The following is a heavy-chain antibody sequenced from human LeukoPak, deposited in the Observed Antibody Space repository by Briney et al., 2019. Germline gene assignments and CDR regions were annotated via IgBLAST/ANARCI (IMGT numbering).Heavy chain of an antibody. D-gene: IGHD6-13*01. J-gene: IGHJ3*02. CDR2: IYYSGST. Sequence: MTSETLSLTCTVSGESISSYYWSWIRQPPGKGLEWIGYIYYSGSTNYNPSLKSRVTISVDTSKNQFSLKLSSVTAADTAVYYCARGSSWSGDAFDIWGQGTMVTVSS. CDR1: GESISSYY. V-gene: IGHV4-59*01. CDR3: ARGSSWSGDAFDI.